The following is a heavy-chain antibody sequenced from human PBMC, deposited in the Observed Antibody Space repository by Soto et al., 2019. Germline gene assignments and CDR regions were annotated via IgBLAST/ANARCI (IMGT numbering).Heavy chain of an antibody. CDR2: IYYSGNT. J-gene: IGHJ3*02. D-gene: IGHD4-17*01. CDR3: ARRYGYAFDI. CDR1: GGSISSTSYY. V-gene: IGHV4-39*07. Sequence: SETLSLTCTVSGGSISSTSYYWGWIRQSPGKGLEWIGSIYYSGNTYYNPSLKGRVTISVDTSKNQFSLKLSSVTAADTAVYYCARRYGYAFDIWGQGTMVTVSS.